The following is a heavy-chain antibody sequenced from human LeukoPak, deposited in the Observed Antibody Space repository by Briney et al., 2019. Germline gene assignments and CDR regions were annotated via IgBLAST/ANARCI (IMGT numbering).Heavy chain of an antibody. Sequence: PGGSLRLSCAASGFTFSSYWMHWVRQAPGKGLEWVAVISYDGSNKYYADSVKGRFTISRDNSKNTLYLQMNSLRAEDTAVYYCARVGRRWLQLSSGWFDPWGQGTLVTVSS. CDR2: ISYDGSNK. D-gene: IGHD5-24*01. J-gene: IGHJ5*02. V-gene: IGHV3-30*03. CDR1: GFTFSSYW. CDR3: ARVGRRWLQLSSGWFDP.